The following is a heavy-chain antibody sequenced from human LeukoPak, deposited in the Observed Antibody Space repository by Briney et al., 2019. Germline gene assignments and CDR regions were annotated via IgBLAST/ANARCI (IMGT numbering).Heavy chain of an antibody. CDR3: ARFGLRYYYAMDV. D-gene: IGHD3-10*01. J-gene: IGHJ6*02. Sequence: GGSLRLSCAASEFTFSNYWMSWVRQAPGQGLEWVANIKQDGNEKYYVDSVRGRFTISRDNAKNSLYLQMNSLRAEDTAIYYCARFGLRYYYAMDVWGQGTTVTVSS. CDR2: IKQDGNEK. CDR1: EFTFSNYW. V-gene: IGHV3-7*04.